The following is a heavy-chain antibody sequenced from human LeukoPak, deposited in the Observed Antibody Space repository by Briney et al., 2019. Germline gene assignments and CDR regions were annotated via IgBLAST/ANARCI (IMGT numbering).Heavy chain of an antibody. CDR2: INHSGST. V-gene: IGHV4-34*01. J-gene: IGHJ4*02. CDR1: GGSFSGYY. Sequence: SETLSLTCAVYGGSFSGYYWSWIRQPPGKGLEWIGEINHSGSTNYNPSLKSRVTISVDTSKNQFSLKLSSVTAADTAVNYCARGTLHYLSGYYGDYWGQGTLVTVSS. D-gene: IGHD3-22*01. CDR3: ARGTLHYLSGYYGDY.